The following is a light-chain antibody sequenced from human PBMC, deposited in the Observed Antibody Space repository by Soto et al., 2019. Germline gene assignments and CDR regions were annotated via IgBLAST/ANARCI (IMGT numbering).Light chain of an antibody. CDR3: QQYGSSPFT. CDR2: AAS. V-gene: IGKV3-20*01. Sequence: EIVMTQSPATLSASPGERVTLSCRASQTIYSNVAWYQQKPGQAPRLLIYAASTRVTGIPDRFSGSGSWTDFTLTISRLEPEDFAVYFCQQYGSSPFTFGPGTKVDIK. J-gene: IGKJ3*01. CDR1: QTIYSN.